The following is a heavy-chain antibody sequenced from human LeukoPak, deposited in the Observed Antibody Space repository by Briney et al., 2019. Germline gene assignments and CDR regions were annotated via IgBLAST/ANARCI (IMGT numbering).Heavy chain of an antibody. V-gene: IGHV1-69*10. D-gene: IGHD3-3*01. CDR2: FIPILGTA. J-gene: IGHJ6*04. Sequence: ASVKVSCKASGGTFSDYALNWVRQAPGQGLEWMGVFIPILGTANSPQKFQDRVTITADIYTNTAYMELSSLRSEDTAVYFCAGIPVFGVVLHQEPVWGKGTTVTVSS. CDR3: AGIPVFGVVLHQEPV. CDR1: GGTFSDYA.